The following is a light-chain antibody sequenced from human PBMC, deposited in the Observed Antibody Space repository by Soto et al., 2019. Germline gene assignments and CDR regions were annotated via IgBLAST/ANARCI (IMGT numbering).Light chain of an antibody. Sequence: SYELTQPPSVSVSPGRTASIACSGDKLGDKSACWYQQKPGQSPVVVIYQNNKRPSGIPERFSGSNSGNTATLTISGTQAMDEADYYCQAWDSSTVVFGGGTKLTVL. CDR2: QNN. CDR3: QAWDSSTVV. J-gene: IGLJ2*01. V-gene: IGLV3-1*01. CDR1: KLGDKS.